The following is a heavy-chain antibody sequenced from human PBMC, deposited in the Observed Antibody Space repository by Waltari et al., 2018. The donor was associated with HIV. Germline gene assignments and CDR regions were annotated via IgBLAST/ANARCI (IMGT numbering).Heavy chain of an antibody. V-gene: IGHV2-5*01. CDR1: GFPLSTSGVG. Sequence: QITLKESGPTLVKPTQTLTLTCTFSGFPLSTSGVGVGWIRQPPGKALEWLASIYGNEEKHYSPTLKRMLTISKDTSKDHVVLTMTNMDPVDTATYYCARRSVTFQRGWFDPWGQGTLVTVSS. CDR2: IYGNEEK. CDR3: ARRSVTFQRGWFDP. J-gene: IGHJ5*02. D-gene: IGHD2-21*02.